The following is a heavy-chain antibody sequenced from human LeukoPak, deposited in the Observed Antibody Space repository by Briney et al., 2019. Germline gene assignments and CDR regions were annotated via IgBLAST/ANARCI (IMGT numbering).Heavy chain of an antibody. J-gene: IGHJ5*02. CDR2: MNPNSGDT. D-gene: IGHD6-19*01. Sequence: ASVKVSCKASGYTFTTYDITWVRQATGQGLEWMGWMNPNSGDTAYAQKFQGRVAMTRDTSISTAYMELSRLRSDDTAVYYCARDDSSGWYWFDPWGQGTLVTVSS. CDR3: ARDDSSGWYWFDP. V-gene: IGHV1-8*01. CDR1: GYTFTTYD.